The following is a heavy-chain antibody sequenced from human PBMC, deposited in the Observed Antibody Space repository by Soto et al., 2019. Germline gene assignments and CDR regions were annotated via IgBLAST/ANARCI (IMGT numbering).Heavy chain of an antibody. Sequence: GGSLRLSCAASGFTFSSYGMHWVRQAPGKGLEWVAVISYDGSNKYYADSVKGRFTISRDNSKNTLYLQMNSLRAEDTAVYYCAKVPVASYGDYVLWKDGFDYWGQGTLVTVSS. CDR1: GFTFSSYG. V-gene: IGHV3-30*18. J-gene: IGHJ4*02. CDR2: ISYDGSNK. D-gene: IGHD4-17*01. CDR3: AKVPVASYGDYVLWKDGFDY.